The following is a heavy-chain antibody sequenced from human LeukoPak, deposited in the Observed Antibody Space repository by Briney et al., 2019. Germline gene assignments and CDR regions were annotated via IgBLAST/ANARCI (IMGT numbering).Heavy chain of an antibody. V-gene: IGHV4-59*01. Sequence: PSETLSLTCTASGVSISSYYWSWIRQPPGKGLEWIGYIYFTGSTNYNPSLRSRVTISLDMSKNQFSLKLSSVTAADTAMYYCARGGTYSSSELGHWGQGTLVTVSS. CDR1: GVSISSYY. CDR2: IYFTGST. CDR3: ARGGTYSSSELGH. D-gene: IGHD6-6*01. J-gene: IGHJ4*02.